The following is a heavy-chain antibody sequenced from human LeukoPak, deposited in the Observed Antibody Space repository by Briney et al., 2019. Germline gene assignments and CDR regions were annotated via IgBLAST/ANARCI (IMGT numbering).Heavy chain of an antibody. CDR2: ISYDGSNK. D-gene: IGHD3-22*01. CDR1: GFTFSSYA. Sequence: GGSLRLSCAASGFTFSSYAMHWVRQAPGKGLEWVAVISYDGSNKYYADSVKGRFTISRDNSKNTLYLQMNSLRAEDTPVYYCARDLGMVVAKGTYGMDVWGQGTTVTVSS. CDR3: ARDLGMVVAKGTYGMDV. V-gene: IGHV3-30-3*01. J-gene: IGHJ6*02.